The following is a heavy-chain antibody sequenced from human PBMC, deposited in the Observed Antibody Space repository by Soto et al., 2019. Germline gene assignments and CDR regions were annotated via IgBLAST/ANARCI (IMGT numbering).Heavy chain of an antibody. CDR2: IYYSGTT. Sequence: SETLSLTCTVSGGSMSNYYWSWIRQPPGKGLEWIGYIYYSGTTTNNPSLKSRVTISVDMSTNQFSLKLTSVTAADTAVYYCARFYGSVFDYWGQGTLVTVSS. V-gene: IGHV4-59*08. J-gene: IGHJ4*02. CDR3: ARFYGSVFDY. CDR1: GGSMSNYY. D-gene: IGHD3-10*01.